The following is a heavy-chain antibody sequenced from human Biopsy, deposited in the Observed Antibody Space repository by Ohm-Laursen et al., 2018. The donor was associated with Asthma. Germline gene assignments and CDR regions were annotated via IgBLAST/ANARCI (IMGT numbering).Heavy chain of an antibody. D-gene: IGHD3-3*01. CDR1: GFTFSSYS. CDR2: ISSSGSTI. CDR3: ARTFHFWSPYHAEHYQL. J-gene: IGHJ1*01. Sequence: SLRLSCTASGFTFSSYSMNWVRQAPGKGLEWVSYISSSGSTIYYADSVKGRFTISRDNAKNLLFLQMNSLRAEDTAVYYCARTFHFWSPYHAEHYQLWGQGTLVTVSS. V-gene: IGHV3-48*04.